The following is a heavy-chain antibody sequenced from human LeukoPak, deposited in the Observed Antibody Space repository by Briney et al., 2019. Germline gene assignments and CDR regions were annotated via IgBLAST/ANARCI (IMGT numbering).Heavy chain of an antibody. CDR3: ARSSVAVAGPFDY. J-gene: IGHJ4*02. D-gene: IGHD6-19*01. V-gene: IGHV1-69*13. Sequence: GASVKVSCKASGGTFSSYAISWVRQAPGPGLEWMGGIIPIFGTANYAQKFQGRVTITADESTSTAYMELSSLRSEDTAVYYCARSSVAVAGPFDYWGQGTLVTVSS. CDR1: GGTFSSYA. CDR2: IIPIFGTA.